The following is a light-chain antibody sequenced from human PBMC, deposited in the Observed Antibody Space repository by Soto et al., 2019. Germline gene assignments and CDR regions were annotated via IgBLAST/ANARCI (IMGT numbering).Light chain of an antibody. J-gene: IGKJ5*01. Sequence: EIVLTQSPGTLSLSPGERATLSCRASQSVSSSYLAWYQHKPGQAPRLLIYGASSRATGIPDRSSGSGSGADFTLTISRLEPEDFAVYYCHQYGISPPVTFGQGTRLEIK. V-gene: IGKV3-20*01. CDR2: GAS. CDR1: QSVSSSY. CDR3: HQYGISPPVT.